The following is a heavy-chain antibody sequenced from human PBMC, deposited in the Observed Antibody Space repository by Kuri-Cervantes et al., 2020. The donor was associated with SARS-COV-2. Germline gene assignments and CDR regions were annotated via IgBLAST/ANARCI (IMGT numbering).Heavy chain of an antibody. J-gene: IGHJ2*01. Sequence: LKISCAASGFTFSSYSMSWVRQAPGKGLEWVSAISGSGGSTYYADSVKGRFTISRDNSKNTLYLQMNSLRAEDTAVYYCAKDLTIAVAGFNWYFDLWGRGTLVTVSS. CDR1: GFTFSSYS. V-gene: IGHV3-23*01. CDR2: ISGSGGST. CDR3: AKDLTIAVAGFNWYFDL. D-gene: IGHD6-19*01.